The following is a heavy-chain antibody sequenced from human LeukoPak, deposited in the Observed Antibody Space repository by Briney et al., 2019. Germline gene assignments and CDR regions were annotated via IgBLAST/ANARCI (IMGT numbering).Heavy chain of an antibody. J-gene: IGHJ4*02. D-gene: IGHD6-19*01. CDR1: GFTFSSYA. CDR2: ISGSGGRT. V-gene: IGHV3-23*01. Sequence: GGSLRLSCAASGFTFSSYAMSWVRQAPGKGLEWVSAISGSGGRTYYADSVKGRFTISRDNSRNTLYLQMNSLRAEDTAVYYCAKGAVAGTGVSYYFDYWGQGTLVTVSS. CDR3: AKGAVAGTGVSYYFDY.